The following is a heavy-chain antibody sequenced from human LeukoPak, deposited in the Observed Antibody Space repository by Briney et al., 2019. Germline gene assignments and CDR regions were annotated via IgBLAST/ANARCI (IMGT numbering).Heavy chain of an antibody. CDR1: GGSISSGDYS. V-gene: IGHV4-30-4*01. CDR3: ARGLLYEDY. D-gene: IGHD3-10*01. Sequence: SETLSLTCTVSGGSISSGDYSWSWIRQPPGKGLEWIGSIYYSGSTYYNPSLKSRVTISVDTSKNQFSLKLSSVTAADTAVYYCARGLLYEDYWGQGTLVTVSS. J-gene: IGHJ4*02. CDR2: IYYSGST.